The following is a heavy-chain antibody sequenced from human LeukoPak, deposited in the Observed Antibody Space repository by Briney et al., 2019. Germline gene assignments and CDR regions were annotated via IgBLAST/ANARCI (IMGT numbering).Heavy chain of an antibody. J-gene: IGHJ4*02. V-gene: IGHV4-61*08. CDR2: IYYSGGT. D-gene: IGHD6-19*01. CDR1: GGSISSGDYY. Sequence: PSETLSLTCTVSGGSISSGDYYWSWIRQPPGKGLEWIGYIYYSGGTNYNPSLKSRVTISVDTSKNQFSLKLSSVTAADTAVYYCARFAVAGSRPFDYWGQGTLVTVSS. CDR3: ARFAVAGSRPFDY.